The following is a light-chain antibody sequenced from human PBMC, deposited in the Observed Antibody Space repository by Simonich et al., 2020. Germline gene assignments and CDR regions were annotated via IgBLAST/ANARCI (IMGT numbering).Light chain of an antibody. Sequence: DIQMTQSPSSVSASVGDRVTITCRASQGISSWLAWYPQKPGKAPKLLIDAASILPSGVPSRFSGSGSGTDFTLTISSLQPEDFATYYCQQANSFPLTFGGGTKVEIK. CDR2: AAS. J-gene: IGKJ4*01. V-gene: IGKV1-12*01. CDR1: QGISSW. CDR3: QQANSFPLT.